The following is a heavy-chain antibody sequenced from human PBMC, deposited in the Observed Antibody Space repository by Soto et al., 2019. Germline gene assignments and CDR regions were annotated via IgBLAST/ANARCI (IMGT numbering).Heavy chain of an antibody. Sequence: EVQLVESGGGLVQPGGSLRLSCAASGCTFSNYGMNWVRQAPGKGLAWVSYISSGRPTIQYADSVKGRLTISRDNAKNSLYLQMNSLRDEDTAVYYCARGGAARPDYWGQGTLVTVSS. CDR3: ARGGAARPDY. D-gene: IGHD6-6*01. J-gene: IGHJ4*02. V-gene: IGHV3-48*02. CDR2: ISSGRPTI. CDR1: GCTFSNYG.